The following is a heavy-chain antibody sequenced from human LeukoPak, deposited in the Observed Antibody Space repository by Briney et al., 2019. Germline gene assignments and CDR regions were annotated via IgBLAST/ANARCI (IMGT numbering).Heavy chain of an antibody. Sequence: SQTLSLTCAISGDSVSSNSAAWNWIRQSPSRGLEWLGGTYYRSKWYNDYAVSVKSRITINPATSKNQFSLQLNSVTPEDAAVYYCARTRGYSGYDDYDYWGQGTLVTVSS. CDR3: ARTRGYSGYDDYDY. CDR1: GDSVSSNSAA. CDR2: TYYRSKWYN. D-gene: IGHD5-12*01. J-gene: IGHJ4*02. V-gene: IGHV6-1*01.